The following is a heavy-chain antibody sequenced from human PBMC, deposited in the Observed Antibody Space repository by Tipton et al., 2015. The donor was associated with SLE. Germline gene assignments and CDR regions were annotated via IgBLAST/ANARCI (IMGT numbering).Heavy chain of an antibody. CDR2: INHSGST. J-gene: IGHJ6*02. D-gene: IGHD2-15*01. CDR3: ARGEFVVVVAATYYYYGMDV. V-gene: IGHV4-34*01. CDR1: GGSFSAYY. Sequence: TLSLTCAVYGGSFSAYYWSWIRQPPGKGLEWIGEINHSGSTNYNPSLKSRVTISVDTSKNQFSLKLSSVTAADTAVYYCARGEFVVVVAATYYYYGMDVWGQGTTVTVSS.